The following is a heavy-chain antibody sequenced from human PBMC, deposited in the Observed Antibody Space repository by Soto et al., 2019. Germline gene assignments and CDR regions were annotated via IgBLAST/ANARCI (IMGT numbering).Heavy chain of an antibody. J-gene: IGHJ4*02. CDR1: GFTFSSYS. D-gene: IGHD3-10*01. CDR3: ARGGLDYYGSHSDLGY. V-gene: IGHV3-48*01. Sequence: EVQLVESGGGLVQPGGSLRLSCAASGFTFSSYSMNWVRQAPGKGQEWVSYISSSSIRIYYADSVKGRFTISRDNAKSSLYLQVVSLSAEDTAVYYCARGGLDYYGSHSDLGYWGQGTLVTVCS. CDR2: ISSSSIRI.